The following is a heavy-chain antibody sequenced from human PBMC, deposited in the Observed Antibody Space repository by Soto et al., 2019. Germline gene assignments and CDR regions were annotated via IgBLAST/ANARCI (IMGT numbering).Heavy chain of an antibody. Sequence: SETLSLTCTVSGGSITSGGYSWSWIRQSPGQGLEWIGYIYPTGKTYYNPSQKNRATSPIDTNNNYFLIQLDSVTAADTAVYYCARAPPGHDPRWGVWGRGTTVTVSS. V-gene: IGHV4-30-2*06. CDR2: IYPTGKT. J-gene: IGHJ6*02. CDR1: GGSITSGGYS. CDR3: ARAPPGHDPRWGV. D-gene: IGHD3-16*01.